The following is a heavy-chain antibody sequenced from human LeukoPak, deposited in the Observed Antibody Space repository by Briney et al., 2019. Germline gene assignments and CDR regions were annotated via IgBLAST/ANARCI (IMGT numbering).Heavy chain of an antibody. J-gene: IGHJ4*02. Sequence: SETLSLTCAVCGGSFSGYYWSWIRQPPGKGLEWIGEINHSESTNYNPSLKSRVTISVDTSKNQFSLKLSSVTAADTAVYYCARETPYYFDYWGQGTLVTVSS. CDR1: GGSFSGYY. CDR3: ARETPYYFDY. CDR2: INHSEST. V-gene: IGHV4-34*01.